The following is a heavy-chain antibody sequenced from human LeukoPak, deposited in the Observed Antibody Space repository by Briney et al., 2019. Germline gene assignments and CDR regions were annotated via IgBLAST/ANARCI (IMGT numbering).Heavy chain of an antibody. CDR3: ARLPLIKYQLLSSFF. CDR1: GGSISSSSYY. Sequence: SETLSLTCTVSGGSISSSSYYWGWIRQPPGKGLEWIGSIYYSGSTYYNPSLKSRVTISVDTSKNQFSLKLSSVTAADTAVYYCARLPLIKYQLLSSFFWGQGTLVTVSS. D-gene: IGHD2-2*01. V-gene: IGHV4-39*01. J-gene: IGHJ4*02. CDR2: IYYSGST.